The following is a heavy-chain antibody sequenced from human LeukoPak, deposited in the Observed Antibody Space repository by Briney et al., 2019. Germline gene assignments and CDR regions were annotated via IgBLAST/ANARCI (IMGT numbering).Heavy chain of an antibody. J-gene: IGHJ5*02. D-gene: IGHD2/OR15-2a*01. V-gene: IGHV4-30-2*01. CDR2: IYHTGTT. Sequence: QASETLSLTCTVSGASLTIGGYFWTWLRQPPGKGLEWIGYIYHTGTTYYSPSLKNRVTISVDTSKNQFSLNLTSVTAADTAVYYCARAIPLSYSDPWGQGTLVTASS. CDR1: GASLTIGGYF. CDR3: ARAIPLSYSDP.